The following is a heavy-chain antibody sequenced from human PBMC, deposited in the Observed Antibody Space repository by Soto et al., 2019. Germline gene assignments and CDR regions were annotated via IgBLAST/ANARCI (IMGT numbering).Heavy chain of an antibody. D-gene: IGHD5-18*01. CDR3: ARAQAMAYYYYMDV. J-gene: IGHJ6*03. Sequence: QVQLVESGGGVVQPGRSLRLSCAASGFTFSSYGMHWVRQAPGKGLEWVAVIWYDGSNKYYADSVKGRFTISRDNSKNTLYLQMNSLRAEDTAVYYCARAQAMAYYYYMDVWGKGTMVTVSS. V-gene: IGHV3-33*01. CDR1: GFTFSSYG. CDR2: IWYDGSNK.